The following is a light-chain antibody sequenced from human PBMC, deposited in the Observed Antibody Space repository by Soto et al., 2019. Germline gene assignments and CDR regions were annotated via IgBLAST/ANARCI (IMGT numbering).Light chain of an antibody. J-gene: IGKJ4*01. CDR3: QPYNNWPLT. CDR2: HAS. Sequence: EIVMTQSPATLSVSPGERATLSCRASQSVNSNLAWYQQKPGQAPRLLIYHASTRATGIPARFSGSGSGTEFTLTISSLQSEDFAIYYCQPYNNWPLTFGGGTKVDIK. CDR1: QSVNSN. V-gene: IGKV3D-15*01.